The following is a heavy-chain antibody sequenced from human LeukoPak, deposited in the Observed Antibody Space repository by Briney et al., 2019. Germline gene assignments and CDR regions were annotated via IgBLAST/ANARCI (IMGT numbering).Heavy chain of an antibody. CDR2: INNDGTTT. J-gene: IGHJ1*01. CDR1: GFTFSGAW. Sequence: GGSLRLSCAASGFTFSGAWLHGVRQAPGKGLVWVSRINNDGTTTMYADSVKRRFTLSRDNAKNTLYLQKNSLRAEDTAVYYCARVSGPGMNEYFHLWGQGTLVTVSS. V-gene: IGHV3-74*03. CDR3: ARVSGPGMNEYFHL. D-gene: IGHD3-10*01.